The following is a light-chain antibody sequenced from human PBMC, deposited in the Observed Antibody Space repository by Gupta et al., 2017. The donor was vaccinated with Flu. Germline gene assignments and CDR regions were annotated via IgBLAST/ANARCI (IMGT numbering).Light chain of an antibody. V-gene: IGKV1-5*03. CDR1: QRISSW. J-gene: IGKJ2*02. CDR2: KAS. CDR3: QQYNSYWGT. Sequence: DIQMTQSPSTLSGSVGDKVTITCRASQRISSWLAWYQQKPGKAPKLLIYKASSLESGVPSRFSGSGSGTEFTLTISSLQPDDFATYYCQQYNSYWGTFAQGAKLEIK.